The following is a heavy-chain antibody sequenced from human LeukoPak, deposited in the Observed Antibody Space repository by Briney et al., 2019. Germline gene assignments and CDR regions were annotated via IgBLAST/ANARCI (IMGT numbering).Heavy chain of an antibody. V-gene: IGHV4-4*09. J-gene: IGHJ4*02. CDR2: IYTSGST. CDR1: GGSISSYY. CDR3: ARHREFYDY. D-gene: IGHD3-10*01. Sequence: SETLSLTCTVSGGSISSYYWSWIRQPPGKGLEWIGYIYTSGSTNYNPSLKSRVTISVDTSKNQFSLKLSPVTAADTAVYYCARHREFYDYWGQGTLVTVSS.